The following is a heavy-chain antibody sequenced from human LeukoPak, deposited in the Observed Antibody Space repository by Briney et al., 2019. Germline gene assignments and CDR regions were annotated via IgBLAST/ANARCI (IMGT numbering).Heavy chain of an antibody. D-gene: IGHD3-22*01. J-gene: IGHJ4*02. CDR3: GREYASSGYCDS. V-gene: IGHV3-23*01. CDR2: ISGSGGSA. Sequence: PGGSLRLSCAASGFTFRSYAMSWVRQAPGKGLEWVSAISGSGGSAYYADSVKGRFTISRDNSKNTLYLQMNSLRAEDTAAYYCGREYASSGYCDSWGQGTLVTVSS. CDR1: GFTFRSYA.